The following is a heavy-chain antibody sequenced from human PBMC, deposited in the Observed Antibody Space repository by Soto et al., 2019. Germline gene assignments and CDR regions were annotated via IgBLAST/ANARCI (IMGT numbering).Heavy chain of an antibody. J-gene: IGHJ5*02. V-gene: IGHV5-51*01. CDR1: GYSFTSYW. CDR2: IYSGDSGT. D-gene: IGHD2-2*01. CDR3: ARRPAAIAWFDP. Sequence: PGASLKISCKGSGYSFTSYWIGWVRQMPGKSLEWIGTIYSGDSGTRYSPSFQGQVTISADKSISTAYLQWSSLKASDTAMYYCARRPAAIAWFDPWGQGTLVTVSS.